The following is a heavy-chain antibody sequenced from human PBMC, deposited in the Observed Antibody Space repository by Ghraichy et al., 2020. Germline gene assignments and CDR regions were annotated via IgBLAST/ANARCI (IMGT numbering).Heavy chain of an antibody. J-gene: IGHJ4*02. CDR2: ITHSGST. Sequence: SQTLSLTCAVYGGSFSDYHWSWIRQPPEKGLDWIGEITHSGSTNYNPSLKSRVTISLDTSKNQFSLRLSSVTAADTAVYYCARGDYRSGTDCWSQVTLVTVSS. CDR1: GGSFSDYH. CDR3: ARGDYRSGTDC. V-gene: IGHV4-34*01. D-gene: IGHD3-10*01.